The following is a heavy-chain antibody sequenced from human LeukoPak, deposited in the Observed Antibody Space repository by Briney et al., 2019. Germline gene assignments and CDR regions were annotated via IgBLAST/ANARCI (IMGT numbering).Heavy chain of an antibody. CDR3: ARDGWELLHFDY. Sequence: GASVKVSCKASGYTFAGYYMHWVRQAPGQGLEWMGRINPNSGGTNYAQKFQGRVTMTRDTSISTAYMELSRLGSDDTAVYYCARDGWELLHFDYWGQGTLVTVSS. CDR2: INPNSGGT. D-gene: IGHD1-26*01. CDR1: GYTFAGYY. V-gene: IGHV1-2*06. J-gene: IGHJ4*02.